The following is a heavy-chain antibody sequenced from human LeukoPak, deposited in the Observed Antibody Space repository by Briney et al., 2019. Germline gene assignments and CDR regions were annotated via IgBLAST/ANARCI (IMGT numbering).Heavy chain of an antibody. CDR1: GGSVSSGTYY. V-gene: IGHV4-61*01. CDR2: IYYSGNT. D-gene: IGHD4-11*01. CDR3: ARRGIYSKTMDV. Sequence: SETLSLTCTVSGGSVSSGTYYWSWIRQPPGKGLEWIGYIYYSGNTNYNPSLKSRVTISVDTSKSQFSLKLSSVTAADTAVYYCARRGIYSKTMDVWGQGTTVTVSS. J-gene: IGHJ6*02.